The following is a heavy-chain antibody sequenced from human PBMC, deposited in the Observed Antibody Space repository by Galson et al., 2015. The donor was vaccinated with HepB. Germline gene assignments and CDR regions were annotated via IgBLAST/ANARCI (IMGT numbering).Heavy chain of an antibody. D-gene: IGHD6-19*01. CDR3: AKAYNSGWSPFDS. CDR2: INGGGGVT. J-gene: IGHJ4*02. CDR1: GFTFSSHA. V-gene: IGHV3-23*01. Sequence: SLRLSCAASGFTFSSHAMSWVRQAPGKGLEWVSSINGGGGVTRYADSVKGRFTISRDNSQNTLYLQMNSLRAEDTALYYCAKAYNSGWSPFDSWGQGTLVTVSS.